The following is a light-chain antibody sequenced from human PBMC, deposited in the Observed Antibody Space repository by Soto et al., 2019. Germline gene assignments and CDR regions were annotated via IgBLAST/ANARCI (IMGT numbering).Light chain of an antibody. Sequence: EIQKTRSPATLWASVGDRVTITSRASQSFTRWLAWYQQKPGKAPKLLIYDASSLESGVPSRFSGSGSGTEFTLSISSLQSEDFSSYYFPHYNSYSATSGQGTKVDI. J-gene: IGKJ1*01. CDR2: DAS. CDR3: PHYNSYSAT. V-gene: IGKV1-5*01. CDR1: QSFTRW.